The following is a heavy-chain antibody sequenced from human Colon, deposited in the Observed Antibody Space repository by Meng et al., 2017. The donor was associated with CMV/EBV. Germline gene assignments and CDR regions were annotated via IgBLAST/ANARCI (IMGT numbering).Heavy chain of an antibody. CDR3: GRERSDFWSGYSGVDV. CDR1: GITFSTYD. Sequence: GESLKISCVASGITFSTYDMHWVRQSPGKGLEWVAAIGTAADTYYADPVKGRFTISRDNAKNSLYLQMSSLRAGDTAVYYCGRERSDFWSGYSGVDVWGQGTTVTVSS. J-gene: IGHJ6*02. CDR2: IGTAADT. V-gene: IGHV3-13*01. D-gene: IGHD3-3*01.